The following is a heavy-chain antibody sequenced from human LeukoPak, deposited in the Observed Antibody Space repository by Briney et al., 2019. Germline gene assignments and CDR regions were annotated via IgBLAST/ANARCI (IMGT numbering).Heavy chain of an antibody. CDR1: GFTVSSKY. CDR3: ARDMGDTGDY. Sequence: GGSLRLSCAAPGFTVSSKYMSWVRQAPGKGLEWVSIIYSDDTIYYADSVKGRFTISRDNSKNTLYLQMNSLRAEDTAIYYCARDMGDTGDYWGQGTLVTVSS. CDR2: IYSDDTI. V-gene: IGHV3-66*01. D-gene: IGHD3-16*01. J-gene: IGHJ4*02.